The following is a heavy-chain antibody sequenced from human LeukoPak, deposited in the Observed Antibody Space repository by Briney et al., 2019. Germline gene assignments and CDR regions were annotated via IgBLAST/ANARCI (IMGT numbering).Heavy chain of an antibody. Sequence: ASVKVSCKASGYTFTSYGISWVRQAPGQGLEWMGWISAYNGNTNYAQKLQSRVTMTTDTSTSTAYMELRSLRSDDTAVYYCARVLGPTTVTTFGPLRPFDYWGQGTLVTVSS. D-gene: IGHD4-17*01. V-gene: IGHV1-18*04. CDR2: ISAYNGNT. CDR3: ARVLGPTTVTTFGPLRPFDY. J-gene: IGHJ4*02. CDR1: GYTFTSYG.